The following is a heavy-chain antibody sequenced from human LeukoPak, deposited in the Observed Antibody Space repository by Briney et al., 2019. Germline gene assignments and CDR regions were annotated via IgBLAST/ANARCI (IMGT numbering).Heavy chain of an antibody. D-gene: IGHD5-24*01. Sequence: GSLSFSCAASGFTFSSYEMNWVRQAQGKGLEGVSYLSSSGSTIYYEDSVKGRFTISRDNGKNSLYLHMSSLRAEDTAVYYCARNFRDGYNNSFDYRGQGTLVTVSS. J-gene: IGHJ4*02. CDR2: LSSSGSTI. CDR1: GFTFSSYE. V-gene: IGHV3-48*03. CDR3: ARNFRDGYNNSFDY.